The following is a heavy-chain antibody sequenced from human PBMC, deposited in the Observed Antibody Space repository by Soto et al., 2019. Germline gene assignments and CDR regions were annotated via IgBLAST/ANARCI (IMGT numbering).Heavy chain of an antibody. V-gene: IGHV4-34*01. J-gene: IGHJ6*02. CDR3: ARMMGARGSYYYYYYGMDV. CDR1: GGSFSGYY. D-gene: IGHD1-26*01. Sequence: PSETLSITCAVYGGSFSGYYWSWIRQPPGKGLEWIGEINHSGSTNYNPSLKSRVTISVDTSKNQFSLKLSSVTAADTAVYYCARMMGARGSYYYYYYGMDVWGQGTTVTVSS. CDR2: INHSGST.